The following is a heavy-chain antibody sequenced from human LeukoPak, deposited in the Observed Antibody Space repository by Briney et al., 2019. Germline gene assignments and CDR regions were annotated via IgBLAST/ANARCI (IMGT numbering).Heavy chain of an antibody. V-gene: IGHV4-59*01. J-gene: IGHJ4*02. CDR3: ARGGGYASPIGY. Sequence: SETLSLTCTLSGASISTYYWSWIRQPPGKGLEWIGYIYHIGSTNYNPSLKSRVTISVDTSKNQFSLKLRSVTAADTAVYYCARGGGYASPIGYWGQGALVTVSS. CDR1: GASISTYY. CDR2: IYHIGST. D-gene: IGHD5-12*01.